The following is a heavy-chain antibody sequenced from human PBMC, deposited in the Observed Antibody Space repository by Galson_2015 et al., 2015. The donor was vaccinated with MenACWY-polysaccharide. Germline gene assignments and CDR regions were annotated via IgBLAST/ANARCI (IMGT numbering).Heavy chain of an antibody. CDR2: ISYDGTNK. CDR3: ARDYCDRTTCLPGFDY. Sequence: SLRLSCAGSGFTFSSYAMHWVRQAPGKGLEWVAVISYDGTNKYYADSVKGRFTISRDNSKKTLSLQMSGLRLEDSAIFYCARDYCDRTTCLPGFDYSGQGTLVTVSS. V-gene: IGHV3-30-3*01. D-gene: IGHD2-2*01. J-gene: IGHJ4*02. CDR1: GFTFSSYA.